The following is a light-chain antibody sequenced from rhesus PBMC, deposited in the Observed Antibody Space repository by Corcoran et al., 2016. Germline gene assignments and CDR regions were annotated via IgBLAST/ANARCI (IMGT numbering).Light chain of an antibody. CDR1: QSLVHSNGNTY. CDR2: KVS. CDR3: GQGTHWPYS. Sequence: DVVMTQSPLSLPITPGQPASISCRSSQSLVHSNGNTYLSWYQQKPGQPPRLLIYKVSNRDSGVPDRFSGRGAGTDFTMKISGVEAGDVGGYYCGQGTHWPYSFGQGTKVEIK. V-gene: IGKV2-64*01. J-gene: IGKJ2*01.